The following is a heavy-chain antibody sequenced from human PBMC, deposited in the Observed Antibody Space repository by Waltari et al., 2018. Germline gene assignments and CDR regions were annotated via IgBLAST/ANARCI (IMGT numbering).Heavy chain of an antibody. CDR2: INPSGYVI. CDR3: ARGRVGDGDCLDS. J-gene: IGHJ5*01. Sequence: EIQLVESGGGLVQPGGSLRLPCEVSGLIFSAYEMNWVRQAPGKGLEWVSFINPSGYVIYAESVKGRFTISRDNSKSSLFLQMNSLRGEDTAVYFCARGRVGDGDCLDSWGQGTLVTVSS. D-gene: IGHD2-21*02. V-gene: IGHV3-48*03. CDR1: GLIFSAYE.